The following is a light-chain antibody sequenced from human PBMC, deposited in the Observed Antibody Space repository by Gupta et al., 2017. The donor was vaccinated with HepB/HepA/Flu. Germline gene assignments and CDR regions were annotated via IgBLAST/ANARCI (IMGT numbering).Light chain of an antibody. CDR2: AAS. Sequence: DIQMTQSPSSLSASVGARVTITCRASQSIISYLNWYQQKPGKAPNLLIYAASSVQSGAPSRFSGSGSGTDFALTISSLQPEDFATYYCQQSYTAPLTFGGGTKVEIK. J-gene: IGKJ4*01. CDR1: QSIISY. V-gene: IGKV1-39*01. CDR3: QQSYTAPLT.